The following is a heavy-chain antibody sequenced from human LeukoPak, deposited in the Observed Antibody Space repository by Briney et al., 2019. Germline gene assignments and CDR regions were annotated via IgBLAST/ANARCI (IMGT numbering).Heavy chain of an antibody. Sequence: GGSLRLSCTVSGFPFSTYYMGWLRQTAGKGLEWVAMIGNDGSDKYYVGSLKGRFTISRDSAKNSLFLQMSSLTAEDTALYYCAFPVREPQLWGRGTLVTVSS. CDR3: AFPVREPQL. CDR2: IGNDGSDK. CDR1: GFPFSTYY. J-gene: IGHJ1*01. D-gene: IGHD3-10*01. V-gene: IGHV3-7*01.